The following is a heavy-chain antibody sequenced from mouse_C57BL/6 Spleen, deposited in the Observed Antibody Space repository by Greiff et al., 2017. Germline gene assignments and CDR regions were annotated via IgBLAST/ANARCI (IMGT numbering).Heavy chain of an antibody. CDR2: INPNYGGT. V-gene: IGHV1-39*01. CDR1: GYSFTDYN. CDR3: ATQTRYGFDY. D-gene: IGHD2-12*01. J-gene: IGHJ2*01. Sequence: EVQLQQSGPELVKPGASVKISCKASGYSFTDYNMNWVKQSNGKSLEWIGVINPNYGGTSYNQKFKGKATLTVDKSSSTAYMELRSLTSEDSAVYYCATQTRYGFDYWGQGTTLTVSS.